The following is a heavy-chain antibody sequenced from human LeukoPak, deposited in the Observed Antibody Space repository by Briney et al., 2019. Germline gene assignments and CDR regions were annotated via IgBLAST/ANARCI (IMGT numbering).Heavy chain of an antibody. V-gene: IGHV4-4*07. Sequence: SETLSLTCTVSGGSISSYYWSWIRQPAGKGLEWIGRIYTSGSTNYNPSLKSRVTMSVDTSKNQFSLKLSSVTAADTAVYYCARGGNPGVTTNRDPKYYYYYYYMDFWGKGTTVTVSS. D-gene: IGHD4-11*01. CDR1: GGSISSYY. CDR2: IYTSGST. J-gene: IGHJ6*03. CDR3: ARGGNPGVTTNRDPKYYYYYYYMDF.